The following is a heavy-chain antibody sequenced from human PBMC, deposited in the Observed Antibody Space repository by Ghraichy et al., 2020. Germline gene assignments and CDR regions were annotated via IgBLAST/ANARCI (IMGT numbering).Heavy chain of an antibody. Sequence: GSLRLSCAASGFSFSTYWMTWVRQSPERGMEWVANIKQDGSEKYYVDSVEGRFSISRDNAKNSLYLQMNSLRPDDTAVYYCARDPVGDYVTYFDLWGRGTLVTVSS. CDR1: GFSFSTYW. D-gene: IGHD4-17*01. J-gene: IGHJ2*01. V-gene: IGHV3-7*04. CDR3: ARDPVGDYVTYFDL. CDR2: IKQDGSEK.